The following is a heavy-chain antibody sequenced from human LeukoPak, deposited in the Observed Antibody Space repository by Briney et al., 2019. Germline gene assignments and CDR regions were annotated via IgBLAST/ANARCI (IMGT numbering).Heavy chain of an antibody. J-gene: IGHJ4*02. V-gene: IGHV3-23*01. D-gene: IGHD5-18*01. CDR3: AREIGYSYGHGFDY. CDR2: ISGSGGST. Sequence: PGGSLRLSCAASGFTFSSYAMSWVRQAPGKGLEWVSAISGSGGSTYYADSVKGRFTTSRDNSKNTLYLQMNSLRAEDTAVYYCAREIGYSYGHGFDYWGQGTLVTVPS. CDR1: GFTFSSYA.